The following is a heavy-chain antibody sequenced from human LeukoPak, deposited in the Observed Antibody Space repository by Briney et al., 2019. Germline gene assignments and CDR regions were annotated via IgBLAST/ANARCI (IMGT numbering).Heavy chain of an antibody. V-gene: IGHV3-48*01. CDR2: ISSSSSTI. CDR3: ASRDYYDSSGYYPGDY. CDR1: GFTFSSYS. J-gene: IGHJ4*02. D-gene: IGHD3-22*01. Sequence: GGSLRLSCAASGFTFSSYSMNWVRQAPGKGLEWVSYISSSSSTIYYADSVKGRFTISRDNAKNSLYLQMNSLRAEDTAVYYCASRDYYDSSGYYPGDYGGQGTLVTVSS.